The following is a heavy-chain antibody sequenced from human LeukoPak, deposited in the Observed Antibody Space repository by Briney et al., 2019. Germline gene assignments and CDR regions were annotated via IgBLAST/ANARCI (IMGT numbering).Heavy chain of an antibody. CDR3: ASHRGDYATGYFDY. CDR2: ISYDGSNR. V-gene: IGHV3-30*04. Sequence: PGGSLRLSCAASGFTFSSYAMHWVRQAPGKGLEWVAIISYDGSNRYYADSVRGRFTISKDNSQNTLYLQMNSLRAEDTAVYYCASHRGDYATGYFDYWGQGTLVTVSS. D-gene: IGHD1-1*01. CDR1: GFTFSSYA. J-gene: IGHJ4*02.